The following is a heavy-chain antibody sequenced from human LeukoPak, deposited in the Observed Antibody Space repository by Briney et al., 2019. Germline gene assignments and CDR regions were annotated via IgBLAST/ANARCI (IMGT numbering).Heavy chain of an antibody. CDR2: IYTSGST. CDR1: GGSISSYY. CDR3: ARLKGPTLPFDY. V-gene: IGHV4-4*09. Sequence: SETLSLTCTVSGGSISSYYWSWIRQPPGKGLEWIGYIYTSGSTNYNPSLKSRVTISVDTSKNQFSLKLSSVTAADTAVYYCARLKGPTLPFDYWGQGTLVPVSS. J-gene: IGHJ4*02. D-gene: IGHD2/OR15-2a*01.